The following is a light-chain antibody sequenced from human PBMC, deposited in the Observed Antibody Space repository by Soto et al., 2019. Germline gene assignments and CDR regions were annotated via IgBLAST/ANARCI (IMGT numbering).Light chain of an antibody. CDR3: QKYNSAQWT. CDR2: AAS. CDR1: EGISNY. Sequence: DIQMTQSPSSLSASVGDRVTITCRASEGISNYLAWYQQKPGKVPKLLIYAASTLQSGVPSRFSGSGSGTDFTLTISSLQPEDAATYNCQKYNSAQWTFGQGTKVEIK. V-gene: IGKV1-27*01. J-gene: IGKJ1*01.